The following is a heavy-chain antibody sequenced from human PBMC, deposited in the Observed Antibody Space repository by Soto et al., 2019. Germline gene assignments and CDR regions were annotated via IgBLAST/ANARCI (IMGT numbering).Heavy chain of an antibody. Sequence: SETLSLTCTVSGGSVSSGSYYWSWIRQPPGKGLEWIGYIYYSGSTNYNPSLKSRVTISVDTSKNQFSLKLSSVTAADTAVYYCARAPRYYYYGMDVWGQGTTVTVSS. CDR2: IYYSGST. V-gene: IGHV4-61*01. J-gene: IGHJ6*02. CDR1: GGSVSSGSYY. CDR3: ARAPRYYYYGMDV.